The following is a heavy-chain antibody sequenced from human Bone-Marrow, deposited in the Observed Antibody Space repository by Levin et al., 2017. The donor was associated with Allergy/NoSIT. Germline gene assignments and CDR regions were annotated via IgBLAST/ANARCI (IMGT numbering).Heavy chain of an antibody. J-gene: IGHJ4*02. D-gene: IGHD1-26*01. CDR3: ADSSGARGPYYFDS. Sequence: KPGGSLRLSCTVAGVSSSTYHWGWVRQPPGKGLQWIGHVYYSGTTKYNPSLKSRLTISLDASKNQFSLKLTSVTAADSAVYYCADSSGARGPYYFDSWGQGTLVTVSS. CDR2: VYYSGTT. CDR1: GVSSSTYH. V-gene: IGHV4-59*01.